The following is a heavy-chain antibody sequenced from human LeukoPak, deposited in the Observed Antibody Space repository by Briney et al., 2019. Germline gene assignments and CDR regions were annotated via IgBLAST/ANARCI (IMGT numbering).Heavy chain of an antibody. J-gene: IGHJ4*02. V-gene: IGHV3-74*01. CDR1: GFNLSKYW. CDR2: INPEGSRG. CDR3: YAPEVDY. Sequence: GGSLRLSCAASGFNLSKYWMHWVRQAPRKGLVWVSRINPEGSRGTYADSVMGRFTISRDNAENTLYLQMNSLRGDDTAVYYCYAPEVDYWGQGTLVTVSS. D-gene: IGHD4-17*01.